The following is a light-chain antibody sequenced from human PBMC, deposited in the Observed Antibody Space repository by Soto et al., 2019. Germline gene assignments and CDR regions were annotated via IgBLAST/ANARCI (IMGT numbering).Light chain of an antibody. CDR2: LNSDGSH. Sequence: QPVLTQSPSASASLEASVKLTCTLSSGHSSYAIAWHQQQPEQGPRFLMKLNSDGSHNKGDGIPDRFSGSRSGAERYLTISSLQSEDEADYYCQTWGTGIHVVFGGGTKVTVL. CDR1: SGHSSYA. V-gene: IGLV4-69*01. J-gene: IGLJ2*01. CDR3: QTWGTGIHVV.